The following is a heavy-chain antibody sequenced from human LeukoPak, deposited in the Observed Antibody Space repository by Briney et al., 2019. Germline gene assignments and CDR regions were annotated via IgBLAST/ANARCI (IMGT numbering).Heavy chain of an antibody. D-gene: IGHD5-24*01. J-gene: IGHJ6*02. CDR3: AQTSRDGYNLFD. Sequence: ASVKVSCKASGYTFTNYDLNWVRQAPGQGLEWMGWISAYNGNTNYAQKLQGRVTMTTDTSTSTAYMELRSLRSDDTAVYYCAQTSRDGYNLFDWGQGTTVTVSS. V-gene: IGHV1-18*01. CDR2: ISAYNGNT. CDR1: GYTFTNYD.